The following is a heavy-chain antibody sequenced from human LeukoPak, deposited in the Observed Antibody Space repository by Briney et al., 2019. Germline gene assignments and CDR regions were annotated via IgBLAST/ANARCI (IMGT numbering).Heavy chain of an antibody. CDR2: INPNSGGT. V-gene: IGHV1-2*02. CDR1: GYTFTGYY. Sequence: GASVEVSCKASGYTFTGYYMHWVRQAPGQGLEWMGWINPNSGGTNYAQKFQGRVTMTRDTSISTAYMELSRLRSDDTAVYYCARDPSGNDHFYNWFDPWGQGTLVTVSS. D-gene: IGHD4-23*01. J-gene: IGHJ5*02. CDR3: ARDPSGNDHFYNWFDP.